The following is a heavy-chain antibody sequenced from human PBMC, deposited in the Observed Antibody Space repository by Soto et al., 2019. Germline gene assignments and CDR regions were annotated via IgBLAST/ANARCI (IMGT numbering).Heavy chain of an antibody. V-gene: IGHV3-21*01. CDR3: ARDILSGGAYPDS. D-gene: IGHD3-10*01. CDR2: ISSGSSYI. J-gene: IGHJ5*01. CDR1: GCTFSTYT. Sequence: GSLRLSCAASGCTFSTYTMNWVRQAPGKGLEWISSISSGSSYIYYAGSVKGRFTISRDNAKNSLFLQMNSLRADDTAVYYCARDILSGGAYPDSWGQGTKVTVSS.